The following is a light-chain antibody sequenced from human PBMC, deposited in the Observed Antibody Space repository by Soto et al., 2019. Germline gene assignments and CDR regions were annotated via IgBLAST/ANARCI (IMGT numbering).Light chain of an antibody. Sequence: IVLTQSPGTLSLSPGERATLSCRASQPITSRYLAWYQHQPGQAPRLLIYRTFARAPGIPDRFSSGGSGTDFTLTISRLEREDFAVYYCQQYDTSPPTFGQGTRLEIK. V-gene: IGKV3-20*01. CDR2: RTF. J-gene: IGKJ5*01. CDR3: QQYDTSPPT. CDR1: QPITSRY.